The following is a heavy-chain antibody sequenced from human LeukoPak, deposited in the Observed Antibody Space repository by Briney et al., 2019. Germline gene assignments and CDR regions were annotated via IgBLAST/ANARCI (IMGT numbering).Heavy chain of an antibody. CDR3: AKGNLGVRGGFDH. CDR2: ISGSGAGT. D-gene: IGHD1-14*01. CDR1: GFTFSSYA. V-gene: IGHV3-23*01. J-gene: IGHJ4*02. Sequence: GGSLRLSCAASGFTFSSYALSWVRQAPGKGLEWVSSISGSGAGTYYADSVKGRFTISRDKSNNTLYLQMNSLRAEDTAVYYCAKGNLGVRGGFDHWGQGTLVTVSS.